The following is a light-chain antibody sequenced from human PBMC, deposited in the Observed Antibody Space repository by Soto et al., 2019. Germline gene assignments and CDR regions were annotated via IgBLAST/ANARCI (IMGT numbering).Light chain of an antibody. CDR3: QQYDSFPRT. CDR1: QSVNSW. J-gene: IGKJ1*01. Sequence: DIQMTQSPSTLSASVGDRVTITCRASQSVNSWLAWFQQKPGQAPKLLITVASTLESGVPSTFSGSGSGTEFTLTINSLQPDDFAPYYCQQYDSFPRTFGQGTKVEVK. CDR2: VAS. V-gene: IGKV1-5*03.